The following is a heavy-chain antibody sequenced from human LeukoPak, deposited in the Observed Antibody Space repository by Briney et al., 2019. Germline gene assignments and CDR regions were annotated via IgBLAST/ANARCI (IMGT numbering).Heavy chain of an antibody. CDR2: INPSGGST. Sequence: ASVKVSCKASGYTFTSYYMHWVQQAPGQGLEWMGIINPSGGSTSYAQKFQGRVTMTRDTSTSTVYMELSSLRSEDTAVYYCARDGDDFWSGYWVYFDYWGQGTLVTVSS. J-gene: IGHJ4*02. CDR3: ARDGDDFWSGYWVYFDY. CDR1: GYTFTSYY. V-gene: IGHV1-46*01. D-gene: IGHD3-3*01.